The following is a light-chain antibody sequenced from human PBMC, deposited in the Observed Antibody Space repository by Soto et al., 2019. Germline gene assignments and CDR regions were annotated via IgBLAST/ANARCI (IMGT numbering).Light chain of an antibody. Sequence: LILTQSPGILSLSPGERATLSCRASESVRNNSLAWYQQHPGQAPRLLIFGASSRATGIPDRFTGTGSGADFSLTISRLEPDDSAVYFCHHYGYGADTFGQGTKLEIK. CDR3: HHYGYGADT. V-gene: IGKV3-20*01. CDR2: GAS. J-gene: IGKJ2*01. CDR1: ESVRNNS.